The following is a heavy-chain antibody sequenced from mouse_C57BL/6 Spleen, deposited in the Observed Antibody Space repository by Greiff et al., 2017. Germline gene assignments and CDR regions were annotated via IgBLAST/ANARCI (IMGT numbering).Heavy chain of an antibody. CDR2: ISYSGST. CDR3: ARARNSSYWYFDV. D-gene: IGHD1-1*01. V-gene: IGHV3-1*01. J-gene: IGHJ1*03. Sequence: EVQLQESGPGMVKPSQSLSLTCTVTGYSITSGYDWHWIRHFPGNKLEWMGYISYSGSTNYNPSLKSRISITHDTSKNHFFLKLNSVTTEDTATYYCARARNSSYWYFDVWGTGTTVTVSS. CDR1: GYSITSGYD.